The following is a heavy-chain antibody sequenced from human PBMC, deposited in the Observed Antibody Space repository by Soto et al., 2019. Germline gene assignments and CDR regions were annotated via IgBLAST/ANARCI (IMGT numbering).Heavy chain of an antibody. CDR2: IKSKTDGGTT. Sequence: GGSLRLSCAASGFTFSNAWMSWVRQAPGKGLEWVGRIKSKTDGGTTDYAAPVKGRFTISRDDSKNTLYLQMNSLKTEDTAVYYCTTVHDFWSGPEDAFDIWGQGTMVTVSS. CDR3: TTVHDFWSGPEDAFDI. J-gene: IGHJ3*02. D-gene: IGHD3-3*01. V-gene: IGHV3-15*01. CDR1: GFTFSNAW.